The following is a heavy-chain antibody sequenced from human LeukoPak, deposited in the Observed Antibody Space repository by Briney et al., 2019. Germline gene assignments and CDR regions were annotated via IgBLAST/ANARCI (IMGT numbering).Heavy chain of an antibody. CDR2: INPNSGGT. CDR1: GYTCTGYY. D-gene: IGHD2/OR15-2a*01. V-gene: IGHV1-2*02. J-gene: IGHJ5*02. Sequence: ASVKVSCKASGYTCTGYYMHWVRQAPGQGLEWMGWINPNSGGTNYAQKFQGRVTMTRDTSISTAYMELSRLRSDDTAVYYCARAPTNIFNWFDPWGQGTLVTVSS. CDR3: ARAPTNIFNWFDP.